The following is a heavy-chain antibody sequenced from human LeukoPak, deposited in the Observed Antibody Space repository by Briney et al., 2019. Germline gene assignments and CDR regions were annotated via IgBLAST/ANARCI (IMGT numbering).Heavy chain of an antibody. J-gene: IGHJ4*02. Sequence: ASETLSLTCTVSGGSISSSSYYWGWIRQPPGKGLEWIGSIYNSGSTYYNASLKSRVTISVDTSKNQFSLKLSSVTAADTAVYYCARDSSGYYRFDQWGQGTLVTVSS. D-gene: IGHD3-22*01. V-gene: IGHV4-39*01. CDR3: ARDSSGYYRFDQ. CDR2: IYNSGST. CDR1: GGSISSSSYY.